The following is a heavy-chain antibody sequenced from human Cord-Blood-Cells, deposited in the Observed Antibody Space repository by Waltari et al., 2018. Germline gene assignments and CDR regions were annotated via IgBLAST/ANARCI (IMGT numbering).Heavy chain of an antibody. Sequence: QVQLQQWGAGLLKPSETLSLTCAVYGGSFSGYYWRWILQPPGKGLEWIGEINHSGSTNYNPSLKSRVTISVDTSKNQFSLKLSSVTAADTAVYYCARGRHLLWGQGTLVTVSS. CDR2: INHSGST. J-gene: IGHJ4*02. CDR3: ARGRHLL. CDR1: GGSFSGYY. V-gene: IGHV4-34*01.